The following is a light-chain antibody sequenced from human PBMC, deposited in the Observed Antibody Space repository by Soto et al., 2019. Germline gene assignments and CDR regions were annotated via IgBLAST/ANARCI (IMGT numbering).Light chain of an antibody. J-gene: IGLJ2*01. CDR3: SSYAGSNNLV. Sequence: QSALTQPPSASGSPGQSVTISCTGTSSDVGGYNDVSWYQQHPGQAPKLMMYEVSKRPSGVPDRFSGSKSGNTASLTVSGLQAEDEADYYCSSYAGSNNLVYGGGTKVTVL. CDR2: EVS. CDR1: SSDVGGYND. V-gene: IGLV2-8*01.